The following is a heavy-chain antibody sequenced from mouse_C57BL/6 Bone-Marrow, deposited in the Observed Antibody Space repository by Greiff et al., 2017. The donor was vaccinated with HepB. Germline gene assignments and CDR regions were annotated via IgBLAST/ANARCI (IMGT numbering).Heavy chain of an antibody. V-gene: IGHV5-6*01. Sequence: EVQVVESGGDLVKPGGSLKLSCAASGFTFSSYGMSWVRQTPDKRLEWVATISSGGSYTYYPDSVKRRFTISRDNAKNTLYLQMSSLKSEDTAMYYCARQGWLPPFDYWGQGTTLTVSS. CDR3: ARQGWLPPFDY. CDR2: ISSGGSYT. D-gene: IGHD2-2*01. CDR1: GFTFSSYG. J-gene: IGHJ2*01.